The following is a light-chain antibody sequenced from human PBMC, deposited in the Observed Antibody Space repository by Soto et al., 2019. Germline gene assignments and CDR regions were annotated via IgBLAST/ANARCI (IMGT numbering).Light chain of an antibody. V-gene: IGKV1-39*01. CDR1: QSISSY. J-gene: IGKJ1*01. Sequence: DIQMTQSPSSLSASVGDRVTITGRASQSISSYLNWYQQKPGKAPKILIYAASSLQSGVPSRFSGSGSGTDFTLTISSLQPEDFATYYCQQSYSTLWTFGQGTKVEIK. CDR2: AAS. CDR3: QQSYSTLWT.